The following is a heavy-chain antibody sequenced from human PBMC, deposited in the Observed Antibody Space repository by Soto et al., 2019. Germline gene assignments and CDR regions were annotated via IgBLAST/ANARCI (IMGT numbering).Heavy chain of an antibody. J-gene: IGHJ4*02. CDR2: IKEDGSDK. CDR3: AREGFSYGPKGAVFDH. CDR1: GFNFRTYW. Sequence: EVQLVESGGGLVQPGGSLRLSCAASGFNFRTYWMSWVRQAPGKGLEWVANIKEDGSDKYYVDSVKGRLTVSRDKAKNLLYLQLNSLRAEDTAVYYCAREGFSYGPKGAVFDHWGQGSLVTVSS. D-gene: IGHD5-18*01. V-gene: IGHV3-7*03.